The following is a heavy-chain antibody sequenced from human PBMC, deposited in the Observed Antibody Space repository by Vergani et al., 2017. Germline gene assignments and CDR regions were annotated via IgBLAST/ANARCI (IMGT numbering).Heavy chain of an antibody. D-gene: IGHD6-19*01. Sequence: QVQLQQWGAGLLKPSETLSLTCAVYGGSFSGYYWSWIRQPPWKGLEWIGEINHSGSTNYNPSLKSRVTISVDTCKNQFSLKLSSVTAADTAVYYCARGGRQWLGRTYFDYWGQGTLVTVSS. CDR3: ARGGRQWLGRTYFDY. J-gene: IGHJ4*02. CDR1: GGSFSGYY. CDR2: INHSGST. V-gene: IGHV4-34*01.